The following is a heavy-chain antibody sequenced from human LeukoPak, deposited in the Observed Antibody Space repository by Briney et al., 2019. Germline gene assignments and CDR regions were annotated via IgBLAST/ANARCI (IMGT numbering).Heavy chain of an antibody. V-gene: IGHV3-30*02. CDR1: GFTFSSYG. Sequence: GGSLRLSCAASGFTFSSYGMHWVRQAPGKGLEWVAFIRYDGSNKYYADSVKGRFTISRDNSKITLYLEMNNLRADDTAVYYCAKPLREYYDFWSGYYDFWGQGTLVTVSS. J-gene: IGHJ4*02. D-gene: IGHD3-3*01. CDR2: IRYDGSNK. CDR3: AKPLREYYDFWSGYYDF.